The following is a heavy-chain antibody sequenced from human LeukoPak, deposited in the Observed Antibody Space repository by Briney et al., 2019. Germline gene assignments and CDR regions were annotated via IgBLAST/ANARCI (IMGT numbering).Heavy chain of an antibody. CDR2: IKQDGSEI. V-gene: IGHV3-7*01. D-gene: IGHD3-10*01. J-gene: IGHJ3*02. CDR1: GFTFSDYW. CDR3: ARADDKEGFGVSAFDI. Sequence: GGSLRLSCAASGFTFSDYWMSWVRQAPGKGLGWVADIKQDGSEIYYVDSVKGRFTISRDNAKNSLYLQMNSLRAEDTAVYYCARADDKEGFGVSAFDIWGQGTMVTVSS.